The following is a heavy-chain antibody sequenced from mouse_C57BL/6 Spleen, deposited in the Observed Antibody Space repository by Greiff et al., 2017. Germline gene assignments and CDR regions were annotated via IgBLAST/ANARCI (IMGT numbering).Heavy chain of an antibody. CDR3: TRDLERYFDY. CDR1: GFTFSSYA. Sequence: EVKLVESGAGLVKPGGSLKISCAASGFTFSSYAMSWVRQTPEKRLEWVAFISRGGDYIYYADTVKGRFTIPKDNATNTLYLKMSSLKSEATAMYYCTRDLERYFDYWGQGTTLTVSS. V-gene: IGHV5-9-1*02. CDR2: ISRGGDYI. J-gene: IGHJ2*01.